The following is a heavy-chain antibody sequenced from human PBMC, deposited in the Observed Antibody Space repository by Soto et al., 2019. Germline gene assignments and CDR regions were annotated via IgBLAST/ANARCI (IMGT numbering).Heavy chain of an antibody. V-gene: IGHV2-5*02. Sequence: QITLKESGPTLVKPTQTLTLTCTFSGFSLSTSGVGVGWIRQPPGKALEWLALIYWDDDRRYSPSLKSRLTITKDTSKNQVVLTMTNMDPVDTATYYCAQTPHYYDSSGAILWGQGTLVTVSS. J-gene: IGHJ4*02. CDR3: AQTPHYYDSSGAIL. CDR1: GFSLSTSGVG. D-gene: IGHD3-22*01. CDR2: IYWDDDR.